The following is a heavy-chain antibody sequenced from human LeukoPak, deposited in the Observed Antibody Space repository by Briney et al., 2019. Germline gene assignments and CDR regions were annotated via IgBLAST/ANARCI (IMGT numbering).Heavy chain of an antibody. CDR2: ISAYNGNT. D-gene: IGHD1-26*01. CDR3: ARVRAIVGADYYYGMDV. V-gene: IGHV1-18*01. CDR1: GYTFAYYG. J-gene: IGHJ6*02. Sequence: ASVKVSCKASGYTFAYYGITWVRQAPGQGLEWMGWISAYNGNTNYAQKLQGRVTMTTDTSTSTAYMELRSLRSDDTAVYYCARVRAIVGADYYYGMDVWGQGTTVTVSS.